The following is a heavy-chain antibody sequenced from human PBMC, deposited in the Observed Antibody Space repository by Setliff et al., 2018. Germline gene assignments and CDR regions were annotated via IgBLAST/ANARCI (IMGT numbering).Heavy chain of an antibody. CDR1: GYTFTSYG. CDR3: ARGIAAVGTSYYFDY. V-gene: IGHV1-18*01. D-gene: IGHD6-13*01. CDR2: ISIYNGNT. J-gene: IGHJ4*02. Sequence: ASVKVSCKASGYTFTSYGINWVRQAPGQGLEWMGWISIYNGNTNYAQKLQGRVAMTTDTSTSTAYMELRSLRSDDTAVYYCARGIAAVGTSYYFDYWSQGTLVTVSS.